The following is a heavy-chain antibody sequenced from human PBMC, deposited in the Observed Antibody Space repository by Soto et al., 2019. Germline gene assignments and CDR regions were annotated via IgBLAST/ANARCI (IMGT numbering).Heavy chain of an antibody. D-gene: IGHD3-3*01. J-gene: IGHJ6*02. V-gene: IGHV1-18*04. CDR3: ARDPYYVFWSGYYTSYYYYGMDV. CDR1: GYTFTSYG. Sequence: ASVKVSCKASGYTFTSYGISWVRQAPGQGLEWMGWISAYNGNTNYAQKLQGRVTMTTDTSTSTAYMELRSLRSDDTAVYYCARDPYYVFWSGYYTSYYYYGMDVWGQGTTVTVSS. CDR2: ISAYNGNT.